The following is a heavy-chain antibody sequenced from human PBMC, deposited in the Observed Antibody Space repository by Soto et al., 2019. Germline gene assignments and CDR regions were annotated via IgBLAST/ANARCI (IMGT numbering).Heavy chain of an antibody. CDR1: GYPFPSFE. J-gene: IGHJ4*02. D-gene: IGHD2-2*01. Sequence: QVHLVQSGAEVRKPGASVKISCKTSGYPFPSFEVHWIRQAPGQRPEWMGGISNAGSGNTKYSQKFQDRLTITGDKRATTVYMALSSLISEDTATYYCARESNHYQDFFQKWGQGTQVTVST. CDR2: ISNAGSGNT. V-gene: IGHV1-3*01. CDR3: ARESNHYQDFFQK.